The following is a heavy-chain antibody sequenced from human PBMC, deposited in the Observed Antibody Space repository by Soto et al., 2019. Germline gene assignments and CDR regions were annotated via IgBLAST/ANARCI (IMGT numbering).Heavy chain of an antibody. CDR3: ARESAGSGKNNWFDP. V-gene: IGHV4-59*01. CDR2: IHDSGST. J-gene: IGHJ5*02. CDR1: GASISTYY. Sequence: SETLSLTSTVSGASISTYYWSWVRQPPGKGLEWIGYIHDSGSTYYNPSLKSRVTMSLDTSRNQFFLQLNSVTAADTAVYYCARESAGSGKNNWFDPWGQGMLVTVS. D-gene: IGHD3-10*01.